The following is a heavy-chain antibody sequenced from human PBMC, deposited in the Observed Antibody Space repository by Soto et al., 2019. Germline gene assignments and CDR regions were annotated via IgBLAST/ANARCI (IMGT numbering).Heavy chain of an antibody. Sequence: GGSLRLSCAASGFTFSSYAMSWVRQAPGKGLEWVSAISGSGGSTYYADSVKGRFTISRDNAKNSLYLQMNSLRAEDTAVYYCAPGGSSGGMDVWGQGTTVTVSS. CDR1: GFTFSSYA. V-gene: IGHV3-23*01. CDR2: ISGSGGST. J-gene: IGHJ6*02. D-gene: IGHD2-2*01. CDR3: APGGSSGGMDV.